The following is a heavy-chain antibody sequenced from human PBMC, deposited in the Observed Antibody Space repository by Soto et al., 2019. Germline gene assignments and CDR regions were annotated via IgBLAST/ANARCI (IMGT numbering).Heavy chain of an antibody. J-gene: IGHJ3*02. V-gene: IGHV3-33*01. D-gene: IGHD3-3*01. CDR2: IWHDGSNK. CDR3: ARDGRYDFWSGYRAFDI. Sequence: LRLSCASSGFTFSSYGMHWVRQAPGKGLEWVAVIWHDGSNKYYADSVKGRFTISRDNSKNTLYLQMNSLRAEDTAVYYCARDGRYDFWSGYRAFDIWGQGTMVTVSS. CDR1: GFTFSSYG.